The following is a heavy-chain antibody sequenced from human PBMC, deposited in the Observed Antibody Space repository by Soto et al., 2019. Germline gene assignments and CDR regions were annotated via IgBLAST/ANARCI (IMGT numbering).Heavy chain of an antibody. CDR2: INPNSGGT. Sequence: ASVKVSCKASGYTFTGYYMHWVRQAPGQGLEWMGWINPNSGGTNYAQKFQGWVTMTRDTSISTAYMELSRLRSDDTAVYYCARSPSSGWYPRFDYWGQGTLVTVSS. CDR1: GYTFTGYY. CDR3: ARSPSSGWYPRFDY. V-gene: IGHV1-2*04. D-gene: IGHD6-19*01. J-gene: IGHJ4*02.